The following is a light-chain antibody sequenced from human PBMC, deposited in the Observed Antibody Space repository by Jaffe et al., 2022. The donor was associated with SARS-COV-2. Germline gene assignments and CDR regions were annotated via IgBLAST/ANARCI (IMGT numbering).Light chain of an antibody. J-gene: IGKJ4*01. CDR1: VGIGNF. CDR3: QQVKSDPFT. Sequence: DIQLTQSPSFLSASVGDRVTITCRADVGIGNFLAWYQQKPGKAPKLLIYTASSLQSGVPSRFSASGSGIEFTLSIIGLQPEDFATYYCQQVKSDPFTFGGGTTV. V-gene: IGKV1-9*01. CDR2: TAS.